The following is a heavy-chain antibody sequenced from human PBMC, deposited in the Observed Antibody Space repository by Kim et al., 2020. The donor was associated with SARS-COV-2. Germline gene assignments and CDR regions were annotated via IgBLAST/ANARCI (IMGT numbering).Heavy chain of an antibody. CDR2: IKTDGSTT. J-gene: IGHJ4*02. Sequence: GGSLRLSCAASGFTFSSYWMHWVRQAPGKGLVWVSRIKTDGSTTAYADSVRGRFTISRDNAKNTLYLQMNSLRAEDTAVYYCVRDLQLVLHDFWCQGTLV. CDR3: VRDLQLVLHDF. V-gene: IGHV3-74*01. CDR1: GFTFSSYW. D-gene: IGHD3-3*01.